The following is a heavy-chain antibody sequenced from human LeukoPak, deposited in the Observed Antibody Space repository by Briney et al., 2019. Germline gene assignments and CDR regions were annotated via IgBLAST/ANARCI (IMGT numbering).Heavy chain of an antibody. Sequence: PSETLSLTCTVSGGSISSGDYYWGWIRQPAGVGLEWVGSILPSGSTYYNPSLKSRVTISIDTSKHQFSLNLSSVTAADTAVYYCARDGGTYYYDWFDPWGQGTLVTVSS. CDR3: ARDGGTYYYDWFDP. CDR1: GGSISSGDYY. CDR2: ILPSGST. D-gene: IGHD1-26*01. V-gene: IGHV4-61*02. J-gene: IGHJ5*02.